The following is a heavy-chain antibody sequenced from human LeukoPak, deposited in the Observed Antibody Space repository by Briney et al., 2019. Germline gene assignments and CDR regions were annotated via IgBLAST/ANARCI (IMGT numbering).Heavy chain of an antibody. Sequence: SVKVSCKASGGTFSSYAISWVRRAPGQGLEWMGGIIPIFGTVNYAQKFQGRVTITADESTSTAYMELSSLRSEDTAVYYCARGLLGKKFDYWGQGTLVTVSS. CDR2: IIPIFGTV. CDR3: ARGLLGKKFDY. D-gene: IGHD2-15*01. J-gene: IGHJ4*02. V-gene: IGHV1-69*01. CDR1: GGTFSSYA.